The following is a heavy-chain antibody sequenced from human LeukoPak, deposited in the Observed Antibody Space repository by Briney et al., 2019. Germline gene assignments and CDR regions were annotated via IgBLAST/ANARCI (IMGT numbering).Heavy chain of an antibody. J-gene: IGHJ3*02. Sequence: GASVKVSCKASGYIFTAYYIHWLRQAPGQGLEWMGWINPNSGGTSFALNFQGRVTLTRDTSISTVYMELSRLRSDDTAVYYCARDLSGGALGAFVIWGQGTMVTVSS. D-gene: IGHD2-15*01. CDR2: INPNSGGT. CDR1: GYIFTAYY. CDR3: ARDLSGGALGAFVI. V-gene: IGHV1-2*02.